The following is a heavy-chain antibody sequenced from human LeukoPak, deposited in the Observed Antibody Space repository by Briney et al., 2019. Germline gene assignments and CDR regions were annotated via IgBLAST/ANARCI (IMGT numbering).Heavy chain of an antibody. CDR3: ARATILRSSGSYYFDY. V-gene: IGHV4-34*01. CDR1: GGSFSGYY. Sequence: PSETLSLTCAVYGGSFSGYYWSWIRQPPGKGLEWIGEINHSGSNNYNPSLKSRVTISVDTSKNQFSLKLRSVTAADTAVYYCARATILRSSGSYYFDYWGQGTLVTVSS. CDR2: INHSGSN. D-gene: IGHD6-19*01. J-gene: IGHJ4*02.